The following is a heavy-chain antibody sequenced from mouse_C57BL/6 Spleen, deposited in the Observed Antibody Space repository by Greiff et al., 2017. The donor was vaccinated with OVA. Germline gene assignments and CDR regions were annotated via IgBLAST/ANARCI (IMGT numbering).Heavy chain of an antibody. CDR2: IYPRSGNT. J-gene: IGHJ4*01. CDR3: ARSRYGSSPPYAMDY. CDR1: GYTFTSYG. V-gene: IGHV1-81*01. D-gene: IGHD1-1*01. Sequence: VQLQQSGAELARPGASVKLSCKASGYTFTSYGISWVKQRTGQGLEWIGEIYPRSGNTYYNEKFKGKATLTADKSSSTAYMELRSLTSEDSAVYFCARSRYGSSPPYAMDYWGQGTSVTVSS.